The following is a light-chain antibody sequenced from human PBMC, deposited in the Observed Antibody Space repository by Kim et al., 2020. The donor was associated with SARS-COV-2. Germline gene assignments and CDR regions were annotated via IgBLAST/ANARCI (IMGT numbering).Light chain of an antibody. CDR3: QQYNKWPLT. CDR1: QSIDSA. CDR2: TAS. Sequence: SVSPGETPTLSGWASQSIDSALAWYQQRPGQAPRLLMYTASARATGVPATFSGSGSGTEFTLTISSLQSEDFGLYYCQQYNKWPLTFGGGTKLEI. V-gene: IGKV3-15*01. J-gene: IGKJ4*01.